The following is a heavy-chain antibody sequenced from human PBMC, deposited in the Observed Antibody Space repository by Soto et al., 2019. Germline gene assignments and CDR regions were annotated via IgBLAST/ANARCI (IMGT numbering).Heavy chain of an antibody. D-gene: IGHD3-9*01. CDR2: ISAYNGNT. CDR1: GYTFTSYG. J-gene: IGHJ6*02. Sequence: QVQLVQSGAEVKKPGASVKVSCKASGYTFTSYGISWVRQAPGQGLEWMGWISAYNGNTNYAQKLQGRVTMTTDTSTSTAYMELRSLRSDDTAVYYCAREWSDILTGYYLQHYYYGMDVWGQGTTVTVSS. V-gene: IGHV1-18*01. CDR3: AREWSDILTGYYLQHYYYGMDV.